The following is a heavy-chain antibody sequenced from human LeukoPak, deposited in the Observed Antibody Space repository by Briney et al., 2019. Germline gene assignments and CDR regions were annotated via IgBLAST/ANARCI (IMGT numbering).Heavy chain of an antibody. CDR1: GFTFSDYY. Sequence: GGSLRLSCAASGFTFSDYYMSWIRQAPGKGLEWVANIKQDGSEKYYVDSVKGRFTISRDNAKNSLYLQMNSLRAEDAAVYYCAKAPLGRCTGAICYSFDYWGQGTLVTVSS. CDR2: IKQDGSEK. J-gene: IGHJ4*02. D-gene: IGHD2-8*02. CDR3: AKAPLGRCTGAICYSFDY. V-gene: IGHV3-7*03.